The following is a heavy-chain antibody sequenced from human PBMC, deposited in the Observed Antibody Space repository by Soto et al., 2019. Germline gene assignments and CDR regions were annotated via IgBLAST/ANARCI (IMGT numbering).Heavy chain of an antibody. Sequence: EVQMVESGGGLVKPGGSLRLSCAASGFMFSNAWMNWVRQAPGKGLEWVGRIKTKAAGGTTAYAAPVNGRFTISRDDSKSPVYLQMNGVKTEDTGVSDCTGGDIAGDFDSWGQGTLVTVSS. CDR1: GFMFSNAW. CDR3: TGGDIAGDFDS. V-gene: IGHV3-15*01. CDR2: IKTKAAGGTT. D-gene: IGHD5-12*01. J-gene: IGHJ4*02.